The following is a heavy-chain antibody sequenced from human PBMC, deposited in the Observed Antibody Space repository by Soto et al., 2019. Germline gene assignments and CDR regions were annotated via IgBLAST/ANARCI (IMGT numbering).Heavy chain of an antibody. J-gene: IGHJ4*02. Sequence: SGPTLVNPTQTLTLTCTFSGFSLSTSGMCVSWIRQPPGKALEWLARIDWDDDKYYSTSLKTRLTISKDTSKNQVVLTMTNMDPVDTATYYCARIPSPYYDSSAQDDYWGQGTLVTVSS. CDR2: IDWDDDK. CDR3: ARIPSPYYDSSAQDDY. D-gene: IGHD3-22*01. CDR1: GFSLSTSGMC. V-gene: IGHV2-70*11.